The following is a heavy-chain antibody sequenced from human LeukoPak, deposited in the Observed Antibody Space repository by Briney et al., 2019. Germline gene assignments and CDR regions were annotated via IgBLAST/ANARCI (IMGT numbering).Heavy chain of an antibody. Sequence: GGSLRLSCAASGFTFSSYEMNWVRQAPGKGLEWVSYFSSSGSTIYYADSVKGRFTISRDNAKNSLYPQMNSLRAEDTAVYYCARLPQPYCSGGSCYVDYWGQGTLVTVSS. CDR2: FSSSGSTI. CDR1: GFTFSSYE. D-gene: IGHD2-15*01. V-gene: IGHV3-48*03. J-gene: IGHJ4*02. CDR3: ARLPQPYCSGGSCYVDY.